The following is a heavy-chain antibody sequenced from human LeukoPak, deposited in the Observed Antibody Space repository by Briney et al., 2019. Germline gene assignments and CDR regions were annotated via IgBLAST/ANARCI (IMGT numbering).Heavy chain of an antibody. CDR1: GFTFGTYA. V-gene: IGHV3-23*01. D-gene: IGHD3-10*01. CDR3: ARDYASDY. J-gene: IGHJ4*02. CDR2: INSDGSST. Sequence: GGSLRLSCAASGFTFGTYAMSWVRQAPGKGLEWVSAINSDGSSTTYADSVKGRFTISRDNAKNTLYLQMSSLRAEDTAVYYCARDYASDYWGQGTLVTVSS.